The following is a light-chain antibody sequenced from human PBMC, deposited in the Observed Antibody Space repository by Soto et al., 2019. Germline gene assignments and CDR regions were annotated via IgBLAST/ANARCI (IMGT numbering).Light chain of an antibody. Sequence: DIQLTQSPSFLSASVGDRVTITCRASQGISSYLAWSQQKPGKAPKLLIYAASTLQSGVPSRFSGSGSGTEFPLTISSLQPEDFATYYCQQLNSYPFTFGQGTRLEIK. J-gene: IGKJ5*01. CDR3: QQLNSYPFT. CDR2: AAS. CDR1: QGISSY. V-gene: IGKV1-9*01.